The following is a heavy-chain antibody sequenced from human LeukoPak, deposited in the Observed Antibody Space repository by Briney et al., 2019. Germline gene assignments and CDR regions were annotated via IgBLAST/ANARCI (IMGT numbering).Heavy chain of an antibody. V-gene: IGHV4-59*05. CDR1: GGSISSYY. CDR2: IYYSGST. D-gene: IGHD6-19*01. Sequence: SETLSLTCTVSGGSISSYYWSWIRQPPGKGLEWIGSIYYSGSTYYNPSLKSRVTISVDTSKNQFSLKLSSVTAADTAVYYCARLSSGWEDYWGQGTLVTVSS. J-gene: IGHJ4*02. CDR3: ARLSSGWEDY.